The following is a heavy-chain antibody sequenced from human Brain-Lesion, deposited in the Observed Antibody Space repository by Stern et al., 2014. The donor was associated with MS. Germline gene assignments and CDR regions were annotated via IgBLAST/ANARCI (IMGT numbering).Heavy chain of an antibody. CDR2: IYYSGFT. Sequence: QVQLVESGPGLVKPSETLSLTCTVSGGSISSSTYYWAWIRQPPGKGLEWIGNIYYSGFTYYNPSLKSRVTISVDMSKNQFSLKPSSVTAADTAIYYCARHDSVPRPSQLYSARDRGPGYFDYWGQGTLVTVSS. CDR1: GGSISSSTYY. D-gene: IGHD1-26*01. CDR3: ARHDSVPRPSQLYSARDRGPGYFDY. J-gene: IGHJ4*02. V-gene: IGHV4-39*01.